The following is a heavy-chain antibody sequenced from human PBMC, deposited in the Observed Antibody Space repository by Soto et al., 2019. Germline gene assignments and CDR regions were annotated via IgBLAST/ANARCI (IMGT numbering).Heavy chain of an antibody. V-gene: IGHV4-59*08. CDR2: FSYNGGT. CDR1: GGSITIHY. D-gene: IGHD1-1*01. Sequence: SETLSLTCTVSGGSITIHYWNWIRQPPGKGLEWMGYFSYNGGTNYNPSLKSRVTISGDTSKNQFSLELSSVTAADTAIYYCARKNDFDIWGQGTMVTVSS. CDR3: ARKNDFDI. J-gene: IGHJ3*02.